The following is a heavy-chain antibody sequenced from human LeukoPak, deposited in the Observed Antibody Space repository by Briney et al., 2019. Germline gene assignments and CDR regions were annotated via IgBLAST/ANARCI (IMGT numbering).Heavy chain of an antibody. CDR3: ARGLSGSGSYYDYGMDV. J-gene: IGHJ6*02. CDR2: INPNSGGT. Sequence: GASVKVSCKASGYTFTGYYMHWVRQAPGQGLEWMGGINPNSGGTNYAQKFQGRVTMTRDTSISTAYMELSRLRSDDTAVYYCARGLSGSGSYYDYGMDVWGQGTTVTVSS. D-gene: IGHD3-10*01. V-gene: IGHV1-2*02. CDR1: GYTFTGYY.